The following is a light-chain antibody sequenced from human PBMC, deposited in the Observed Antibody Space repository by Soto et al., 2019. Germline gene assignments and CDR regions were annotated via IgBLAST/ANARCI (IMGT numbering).Light chain of an antibody. CDR1: QDIRNE. V-gene: IGKV1-6*01. CDR3: LQDHNLLT. CDR2: AAS. J-gene: IGKJ4*01. Sequence: AIQMTQSPSSLSASVGDRVTITCRASQDIRNELGWYQQKPGEAPKLLIYAASSLQSGVPSRFSGSGSGTDFTLTISSLQAEDFATYYCLQDHNLLTFGGGTKVEIK.